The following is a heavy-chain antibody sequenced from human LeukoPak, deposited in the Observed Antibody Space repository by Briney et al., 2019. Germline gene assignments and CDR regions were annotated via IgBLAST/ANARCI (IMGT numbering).Heavy chain of an antibody. J-gene: IGHJ4*02. V-gene: IGHV3-53*01. CDR1: GFTVSSNY. CDR3: AKGQRIAVAGNFDY. CDR2: IYSGGST. Sequence: PGGSLRLSCAASGFTVSSNYMSWVRQAPGKGLEWVSVIYSGGSTYYADSVKGRFTISRDNSKSTLYLQMNSLRAEDTAVYYCAKGQRIAVAGNFDYWGQGTLVTVSS. D-gene: IGHD6-19*01.